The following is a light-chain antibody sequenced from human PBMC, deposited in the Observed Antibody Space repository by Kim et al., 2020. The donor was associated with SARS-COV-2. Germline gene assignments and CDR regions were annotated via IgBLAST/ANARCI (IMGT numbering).Light chain of an antibody. Sequence: DIQMTQSPSSLSASVGDRVTISCRASQGISTYLAWYQQKPGQVPKLLIYAASTLQSGVPSRFSGSGSGTDFTLTISSLQPEDVATYYCQKYDSAPSTFGPGTKVDIK. J-gene: IGKJ3*01. CDR2: AAS. V-gene: IGKV1-27*01. CDR3: QKYDSAPST. CDR1: QGISTY.